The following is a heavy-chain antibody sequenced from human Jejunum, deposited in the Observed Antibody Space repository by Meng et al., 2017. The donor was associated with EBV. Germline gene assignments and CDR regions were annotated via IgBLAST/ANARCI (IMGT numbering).Heavy chain of an antibody. CDR3: AGLRYSGYDRAFDY. J-gene: IGHJ4*02. CDR2: IYYSGST. D-gene: IGHD5-12*01. CDR1: GGSVNSGDVY. Sequence: QLQPQESGPGLGKPSETLSLTCKASGGSVNSGDVYWSWIRQPPGKGLEWIGYIYYSGSTNYIPSLKSRVTISRDTSKNQFSLKLSSVTAADTAVYYCAGLRYSGYDRAFDYWGQGALVTVSS. V-gene: IGHV4-61*08.